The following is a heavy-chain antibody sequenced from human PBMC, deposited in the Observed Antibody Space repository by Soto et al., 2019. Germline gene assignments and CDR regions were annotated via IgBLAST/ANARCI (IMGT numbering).Heavy chain of an antibody. Sequence: GGSLRLSCAASGFTFSSYGMHWVRQAPGKGLEWVAVISYDGSNKYYADSVKGRFTISRDNSKNTLYLPMNSLRAEDTAVYYCAKDQNGFYYYGSGSYPCDYWGQGTLVTVSS. CDR1: GFTFSSYG. CDR3: AKDQNGFYYYGSGSYPCDY. CDR2: ISYDGSNK. D-gene: IGHD3-10*01. J-gene: IGHJ4*02. V-gene: IGHV3-30*18.